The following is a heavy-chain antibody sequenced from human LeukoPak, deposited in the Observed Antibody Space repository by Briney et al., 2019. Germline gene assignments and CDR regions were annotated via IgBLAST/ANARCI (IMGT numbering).Heavy chain of an antibody. D-gene: IGHD5-12*01. CDR2: ISWNSGSI. CDR3: AKGDPSGYNAFDI. V-gene: IGHV3-9*01. Sequence: PGGSLRLSCAASGLTFDDYAMHWVRHAPGKGLEWVSGISWNSGSIGYADSVKGRFTISRDNAKNSLYLQMNSLRTEDTALYYCAKGDPSGYNAFDIWGQGTMVTVSS. CDR1: GLTFDDYA. J-gene: IGHJ3*02.